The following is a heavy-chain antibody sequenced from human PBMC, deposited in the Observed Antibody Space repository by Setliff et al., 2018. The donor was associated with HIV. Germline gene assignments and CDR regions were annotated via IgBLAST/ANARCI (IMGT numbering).Heavy chain of an antibody. CDR1: GASIRGHY. CDR2: IYYSGNT. CDR3: ARHSDSSSWPPGGYYHYMDV. Sequence: TLSLTCSVSGASIRGHYWSWIRQSPGKGLEWIGNIYYSGNTNYNPSFKSRVTISVDTSKNQFSLRLTSVTAADTGVYYCARHSDSSSWPPGGYYHYMDVWGKGTTVTVSS. V-gene: IGHV4-59*08. J-gene: IGHJ6*03. D-gene: IGHD6-13*01.